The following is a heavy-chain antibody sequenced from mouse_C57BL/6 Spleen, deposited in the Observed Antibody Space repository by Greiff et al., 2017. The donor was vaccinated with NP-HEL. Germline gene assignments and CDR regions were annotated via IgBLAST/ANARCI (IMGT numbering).Heavy chain of an antibody. CDR1: GYTFTSYT. CDR2: INPSSGYT. V-gene: IGHV1-4*01. CDR3: ARSGAYYSNYEGAMGY. D-gene: IGHD2-5*01. Sequence: VQLQESGAELARPGASVKMSCKASGYTFTSYTMHWVKQRPGQGLEWIGYINPSSGYTKYKQKFKGKATLTADKSSSTAYMQLSSLTSEDSAVYYSARSGAYYSNYEGAMGYWGQGTSVTVSS. J-gene: IGHJ4*01.